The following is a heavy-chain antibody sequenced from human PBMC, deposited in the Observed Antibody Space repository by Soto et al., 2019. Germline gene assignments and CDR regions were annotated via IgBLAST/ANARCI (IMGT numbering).Heavy chain of an antibody. CDR2: ISGSGGST. CDR1: GFTFSSYA. V-gene: IGHV3-23*01. CDR3: AKARKWELRGDNFDY. J-gene: IGHJ4*02. D-gene: IGHD1-26*01. Sequence: GGSLRLSCAASGFTFSSYAMSWVRQAPGKGLEWVSAISGSGGSTYYADSVKGRFTISRDNSKNTLYLQMNSLRAEDTAVYYCAKARKWELRGDNFDYWGQGTLVTVSS.